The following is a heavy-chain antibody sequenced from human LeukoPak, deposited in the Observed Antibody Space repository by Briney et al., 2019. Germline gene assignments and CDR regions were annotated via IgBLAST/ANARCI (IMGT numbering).Heavy chain of an antibody. CDR3: ARLQFAGDAFDI. CDR1: GGSFSGYY. D-gene: IGHD4-11*01. Sequence: SETLSLTCTVYGGSFSGYYWSWIRQPPVKGLEWIGEINHSGSTNYNPSLKSRVTISVDTSKNQFSLKLSSVTAADTAVYYCARLQFAGDAFDIWGQGTMVTVSS. V-gene: IGHV4-34*01. J-gene: IGHJ3*02. CDR2: INHSGST.